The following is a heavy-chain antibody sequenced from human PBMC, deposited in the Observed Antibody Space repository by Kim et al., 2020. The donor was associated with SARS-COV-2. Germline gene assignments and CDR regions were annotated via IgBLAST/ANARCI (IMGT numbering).Heavy chain of an antibody. D-gene: IGHD2-15*01. CDR2: IWSDGSNE. J-gene: IGHJ4*02. Sequence: GGSLRLSCVASGFTFSDYGMHWVRQAPGKGLEWVAVIWSDGSNEFYADSVKGRISISRDNSKSTLYLQMNSLRTEDTAVYYCARADIIVGEFFDYWGEG. CDR1: GFTFSDYG. CDR3: ARADIIVGEFFDY. V-gene: IGHV3-33*01.